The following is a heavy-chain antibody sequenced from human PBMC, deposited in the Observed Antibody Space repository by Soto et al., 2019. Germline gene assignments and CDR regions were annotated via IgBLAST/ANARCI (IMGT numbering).Heavy chain of an antibody. Sequence: QVELVESGGGVVQPGKSLRLSCAASGFTFSSYAIHWVRQAPGKGLEWVAVISYDGSNKFYADSVKGRFTISRDNSNDTVYLQMDSLRAEDTAVYYWAKDFLLWGSFPDPGASDYGGRGPLVIVSS. CDR1: GFTFSSYA. CDR2: ISYDGSNK. V-gene: IGHV3-30*18. D-gene: IGHD3-16*01. CDR3: AKDFLLWGSFPDPGASDY. J-gene: IGHJ4*02.